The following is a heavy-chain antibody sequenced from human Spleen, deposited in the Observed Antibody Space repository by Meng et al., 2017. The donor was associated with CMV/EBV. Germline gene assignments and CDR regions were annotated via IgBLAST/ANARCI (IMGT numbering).Heavy chain of an antibody. V-gene: IGHV4-34*01. CDR2: INHSGST. CDR1: GGSFSGYY. J-gene: IGHJ4*02. D-gene: IGHD2-2*01. CDR3: ARDSSYGGYCSSTSCPVDY. Sequence: SETLSLTCAVYGGSFSGYYWSWIRQPPGKGLEWIGEINHSGSTNYNPSLKSRVTISVDTSKNQFSLKLSSVTAADTAVYYCARDSSYGGYCSSTSCPVDYWGQGTLVTVSS.